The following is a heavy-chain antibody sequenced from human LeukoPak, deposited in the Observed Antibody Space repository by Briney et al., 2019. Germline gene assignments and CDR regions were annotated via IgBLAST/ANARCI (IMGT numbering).Heavy chain of an antibody. J-gene: IGHJ4*02. CDR2: ITKSGDQT. Sequence: GGSLRLSCVPSGITFSNSALSWVRQAPGKGLEWVSTITKSGDQTYYADSVKGRFTISRDNSKNTLYLQMNSLRTEDTAVYYCARDAVPLSRGSSNSYLFDYWGQGTLVTVSS. CDR1: GITFSNSA. V-gene: IGHV3-23*01. CDR3: ARDAVPLSRGSSNSYLFDY. D-gene: IGHD2-2*01.